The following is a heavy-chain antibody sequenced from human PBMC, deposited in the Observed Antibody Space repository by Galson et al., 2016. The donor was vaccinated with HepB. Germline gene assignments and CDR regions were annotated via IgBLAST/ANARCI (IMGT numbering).Heavy chain of an antibody. CDR2: INPRDGST. J-gene: IGHJ4*02. CDR3: ATVVGTADY. Sequence: SVKVSCKASGYTFTSHEMHWVRRAPGQGLEWMGIINPRDGSTTYAQKFQGRVTMTRDTSTSIVHMELSSLKSEDTAMFYCATVVGTADYWGQGTLVTVPS. CDR1: GYTFTSHE. D-gene: IGHD2-21*02. V-gene: IGHV1-46*01.